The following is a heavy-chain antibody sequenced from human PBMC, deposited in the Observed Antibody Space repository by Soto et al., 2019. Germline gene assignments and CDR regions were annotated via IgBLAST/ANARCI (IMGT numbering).Heavy chain of an antibody. D-gene: IGHD5-18*01. CDR3: ACIFSGGYSYGFYYYGMDV. CDR1: AGTTRPYH. V-gene: IGHV4-59*08. Sequence: PENFPHTKTGSAGTTRPYHWLLCRQPLGKGLEWIGYIYYSGSTNYNPSLKSRVTISVDTSKNQFSLKLSSVTAADTAVYYCACIFSGGYSYGFYYYGMDVRGQGTTVT. CDR2: IYYSGST. J-gene: IGHJ6*02.